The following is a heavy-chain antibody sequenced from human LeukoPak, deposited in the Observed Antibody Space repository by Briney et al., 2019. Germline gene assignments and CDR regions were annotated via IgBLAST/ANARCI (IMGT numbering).Heavy chain of an antibody. CDR1: GDSVSSNSAA. CDR2: TYYRSKWYN. CDR3: ARTRMVRESAYYGMDV. Sequence: SQTLSLTCAISGDSVSSNSAAWNWIRQSPSRGLEWLGRTYYRSKWYNDYAVSAKSRITINPDTSKNQFSLQLNSVTPEDTAVYYCARTRMVRESAYYGMDVWGQGTTVTVSS. J-gene: IGHJ6*02. V-gene: IGHV6-1*01. D-gene: IGHD3-10*01.